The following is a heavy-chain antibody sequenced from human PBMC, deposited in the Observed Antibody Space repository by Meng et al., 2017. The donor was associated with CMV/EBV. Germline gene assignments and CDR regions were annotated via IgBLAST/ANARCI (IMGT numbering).Heavy chain of an antibody. CDR2: IYYSGST. CDR3: AREGDNPFDY. V-gene: IGHV4-30-4*08. Sequence: QVQLQAAGPGLVKPSPTLSLTCHVFGGSISSGDYYWSRIRQPPGKGLEWIGYIYYSGSTYYNPSLKSRVTISVDTSKNQFSLKLSSVTAADTAVYYCAREGDNPFDYWGQGTLVTVSS. D-gene: IGHD2-21*02. J-gene: IGHJ4*02. CDR1: GGSISSGDYY.